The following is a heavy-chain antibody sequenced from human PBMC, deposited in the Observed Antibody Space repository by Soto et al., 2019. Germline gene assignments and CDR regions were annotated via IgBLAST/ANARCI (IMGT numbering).Heavy chain of an antibody. CDR3: ARDILNYYDSSGYFDY. Sequence: ASVKVSCKASGYTFTSYYMHWVRQAPGQGLEWMGIINPSGGSTSYAQKFQGRVTMTRDTSTSTVYMELSSLRSEDTAVYYCARDILNYYDSSGYFDYWGQGTLVTVSS. CDR1: GYTFTSYY. CDR2: INPSGGST. V-gene: IGHV1-46*01. D-gene: IGHD3-22*01. J-gene: IGHJ4*02.